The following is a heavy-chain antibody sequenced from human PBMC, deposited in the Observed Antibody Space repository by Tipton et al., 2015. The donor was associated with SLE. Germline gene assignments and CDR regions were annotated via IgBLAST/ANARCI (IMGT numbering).Heavy chain of an antibody. Sequence: GLVKPSETLSLTCTVSNDSLTNYHWGWIRQPPGKGLEWIGYVYYSGATNYNPSLKSRVTISVDTSKNQFSLSLSSVTAADTAVYYCARLAIVVAHLFDDWGQGTLVTVSS. CDR2: VYYSGAT. CDR3: ARLAIVVAHLFDD. CDR1: NDSLTNYH. J-gene: IGHJ4*02. D-gene: IGHD2-15*01. V-gene: IGHV4-59*08.